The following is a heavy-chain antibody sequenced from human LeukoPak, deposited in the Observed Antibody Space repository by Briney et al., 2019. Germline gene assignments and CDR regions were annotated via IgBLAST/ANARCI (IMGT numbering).Heavy chain of an antibody. D-gene: IGHD6-25*01. CDR2: INHSGST. V-gene: IGHV4-34*01. Sequence: PSETLSLTCAVYGGSFSGYYWRWLRQPPGKGREWIGEINHSGSTNYNPSLKSRVTISVDTSNNQFSLKLRSVTAADTAVYYCARARAGFSSDFDYWGQGTLVTVSS. J-gene: IGHJ4*02. CDR3: ARARAGFSSDFDY. CDR1: GGSFSGYY.